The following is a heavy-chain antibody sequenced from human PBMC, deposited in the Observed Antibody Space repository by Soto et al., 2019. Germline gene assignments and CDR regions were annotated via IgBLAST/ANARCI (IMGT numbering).Heavy chain of an antibody. J-gene: IGHJ5*02. CDR2: IYPGDSDT. V-gene: IGHV5-51*01. CDR3: ARKGKNSDGQYWFDP. Sequence: GESLKISCKGSGYSFTSYWIGWVRQMPGKGLEWMGIIYPGDSDTRYSPSFQGQVTISADKSISTAYLQWSSLKASDTAMYYCARKGKNSDGQYWFDPWGQGTLVTVSS. D-gene: IGHD2-21*01. CDR1: GYSFTSYW.